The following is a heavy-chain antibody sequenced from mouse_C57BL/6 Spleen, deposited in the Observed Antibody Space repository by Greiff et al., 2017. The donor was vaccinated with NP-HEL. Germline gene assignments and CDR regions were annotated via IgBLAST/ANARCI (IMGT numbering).Heavy chain of an antibody. CDR1: GFTFSSYA. Sequence: EVKLQESGGGLVKPGGSLKLSCAASGFTFSSYAMSWVRQTPEKRLEWVATISDGGSYTYYPDNVKGRFTISRDNAKNNLYLQMSHLKSEDTAMYYCARGEGDIALDVWGTGTTVTVSS. CDR3: ARGEGDIALDV. V-gene: IGHV5-4*03. CDR2: ISDGGSYT. D-gene: IGHD1-3*01. J-gene: IGHJ1*03.